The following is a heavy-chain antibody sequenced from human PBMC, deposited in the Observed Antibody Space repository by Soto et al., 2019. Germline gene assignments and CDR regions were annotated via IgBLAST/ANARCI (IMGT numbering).Heavy chain of an antibody. CDR3: AREGWELGVDY. V-gene: IGHV1-18*01. CDR1: GYTFTSYG. D-gene: IGHD1-26*01. CDR2: ISAYNGNT. J-gene: IGHJ4*02. Sequence: QVQLVQSGAEVKKPGASVKVSCKASGYTFTSYGISWVRQAPGQGLEWMGWISAYNGNTNYAPKPQASGTTATDTSRSTAYRELRSLRSDDTAVYDCAREGWELGVDYWGQGTLVTVSS.